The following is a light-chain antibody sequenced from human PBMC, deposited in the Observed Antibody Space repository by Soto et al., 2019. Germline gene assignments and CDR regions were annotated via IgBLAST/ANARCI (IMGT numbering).Light chain of an antibody. J-gene: IGKJ1*01. CDR2: DAS. V-gene: IGKV1-5*01. CDR1: QNINNW. CDR3: QHMRT. Sequence: DRVTITCRASQNINNWIAWYQQKPGKAPKFLTYDASTLESGVPSRFSGSGFGTEFSLTISSLQPDDFGSYYCQHMRTFGQGTKVDIK.